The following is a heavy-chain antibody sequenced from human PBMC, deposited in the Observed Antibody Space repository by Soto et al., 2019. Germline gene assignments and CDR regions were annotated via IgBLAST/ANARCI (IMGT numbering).Heavy chain of an antibody. V-gene: IGHV1-18*04. J-gene: IGHJ6*02. D-gene: IGHD2-21*01. Sequence: ASVKVSCKAPGYSFSTYGISWVRQVPGQGLEWMGWISGHKGDTNYARNFRGRISLTTDTSASIAYMELRRLRSDDTALYYCGREVGIAAAAYYHYYEGMDVWGQGTTVTVSS. CDR3: GREVGIAAAAYYHYYEGMDV. CDR1: GYSFSTYG. CDR2: ISGHKGDT.